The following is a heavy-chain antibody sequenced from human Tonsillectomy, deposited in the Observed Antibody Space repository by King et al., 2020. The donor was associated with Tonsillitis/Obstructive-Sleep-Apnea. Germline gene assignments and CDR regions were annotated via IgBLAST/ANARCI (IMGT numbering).Heavy chain of an antibody. J-gene: IGHJ4*02. CDR3: AKAMVQGIIITIFDY. CDR2: ISGGGGSQ. CDR1: GSTFSSYA. Sequence: VQLVEAGGGLVQPWGSLRLSCATSGSTFSSYAMSWCRQAPGKGLEWVSTISGGGGSQYYADSVKGRFTISRDNSKNTLYLQMNSLRAEDTAVYYWAKAMVQGIIITIFDYWGQGTLVTVSS. D-gene: IGHD3-10*01. V-gene: IGHV3-23*04.